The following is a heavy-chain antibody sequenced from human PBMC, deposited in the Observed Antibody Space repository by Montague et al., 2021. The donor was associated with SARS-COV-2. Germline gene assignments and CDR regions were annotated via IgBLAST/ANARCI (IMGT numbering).Heavy chain of an antibody. CDR2: VYTTGST. CDR3: ARAVIYGGYAFAYFDF. CDR1: GDSIGSSHTY. J-gene: IGHJ4*02. Sequence: TLSLTCSVSGDSIGSSHTYWGWIRQPAGKGLEWIGRVYTTGSTNYNPSLKSRVTISGDTSRNQFSLRLTSVTAADTAMYYCARAVIYGGYAFAYFDFWGQGVLVTVSS. V-gene: IGHV4-61*02. D-gene: IGHD5-12*01.